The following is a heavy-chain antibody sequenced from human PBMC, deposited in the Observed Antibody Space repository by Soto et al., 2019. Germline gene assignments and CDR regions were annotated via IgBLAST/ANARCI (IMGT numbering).Heavy chain of an antibody. D-gene: IGHD2-2*01. V-gene: IGHV4-38-2*02. Sequence: SETLSLTCAVSGYSISSGYYWGWVRQPPGKGLEWIGSIYHSGNTYYNPSLKSRVTISVDTSKNQFSLKLSSVTAADTAVYYCARDQLDIVVVPATISYGMDVWGQGTTVTVSS. CDR2: IYHSGNT. CDR3: ARDQLDIVVVPATISYGMDV. J-gene: IGHJ6*02. CDR1: GYSISSGYY.